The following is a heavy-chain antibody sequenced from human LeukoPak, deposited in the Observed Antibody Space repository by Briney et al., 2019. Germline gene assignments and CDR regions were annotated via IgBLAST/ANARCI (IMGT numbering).Heavy chain of an antibody. V-gene: IGHV3-23*01. CDR2: ISGSGGST. J-gene: IGHJ3*02. D-gene: IGHD3-3*01. Sequence: GGSLRLSCAASGFTFSSYAMSWVRQAPGKGLEWVSAISGSGGSTYYADPVKGRFTISRDNSKNTLYLQMNSLRAEDPAVYYCAKVGLDYDPPLNAFDIWGQGTMVTVSS. CDR3: AKVGLDYDPPLNAFDI. CDR1: GFTFSSYA.